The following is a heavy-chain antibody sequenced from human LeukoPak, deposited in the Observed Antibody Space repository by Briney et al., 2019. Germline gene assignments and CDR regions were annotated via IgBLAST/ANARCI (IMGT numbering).Heavy chain of an antibody. CDR3: ARVPRYYYDSSGYCFDY. Sequence: GGPLRLSCAASGFTFSNYWMSWVRQAPGKGLEWVANIKQDGSEKYYVDSVKGRFTISRDNAKNSLYLQMNSLRAEDTAVYYCARVPRYYYDSSGYCFDYWGQGTLVTVSS. CDR2: IKQDGSEK. J-gene: IGHJ4*02. CDR1: GFTFSNYW. V-gene: IGHV3-7*01. D-gene: IGHD3-22*01.